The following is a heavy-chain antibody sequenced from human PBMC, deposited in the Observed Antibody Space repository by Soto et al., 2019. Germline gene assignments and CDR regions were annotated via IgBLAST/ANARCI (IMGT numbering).Heavy chain of an antibody. CDR2: IIPIFGTA. CDR1: GGTFSSYA. CDR3: ARAGLHNCSGGSCYHNRPAVPHYYYYGMDV. J-gene: IGHJ6*02. D-gene: IGHD2-15*01. Sequence: SVKVSCKASGGTFSSYAISWVRQAPGQGLEWMGGIIPIFGTANYAQKFQGRVTITADESTSTAYMELSSLRSEDTAVYYCARAGLHNCSGGSCYHNRPAVPHYYYYGMDVWGQGTTVTVSS. V-gene: IGHV1-69*13.